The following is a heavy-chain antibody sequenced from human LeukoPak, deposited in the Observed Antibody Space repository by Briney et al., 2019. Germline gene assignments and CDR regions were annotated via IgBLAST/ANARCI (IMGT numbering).Heavy chain of an antibody. CDR2: ISGSGGNT. D-gene: IGHD3-22*01. CDR1: GFTFSIYA. J-gene: IGHJ1*01. Sequence: QRGGSLRLSCAASGFTFSIYAMSWVRQAPGKGLEWVSAISGSGGNTYYADSVKGRFTISRDNSKNTLDLQMNSLRAEDTAMYYCAGDRRYDSSGYFQHWGQGTLVAVSS. CDR3: AGDRRYDSSGYFQH. V-gene: IGHV3-23*01.